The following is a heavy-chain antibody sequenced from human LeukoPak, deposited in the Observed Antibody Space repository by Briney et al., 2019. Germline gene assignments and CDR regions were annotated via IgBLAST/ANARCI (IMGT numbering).Heavy chain of an antibody. CDR1: GGSISSYY. CDR2: IYYSGST. V-gene: IGHV4-59*12. CDR3: ARDIVAYDILTSYVPGISYFDY. Sequence: SETLSLTCTVSGGSISSYYWSWIRQPPGKGLEWLGYIYYSGSTNYNPSLKSRVTISVDTSKNQFSLKLSSVTAADTAVYYCARDIVAYDILTSYVPGISYFDYWGQGTLVTVSS. D-gene: IGHD3-9*01. J-gene: IGHJ4*02.